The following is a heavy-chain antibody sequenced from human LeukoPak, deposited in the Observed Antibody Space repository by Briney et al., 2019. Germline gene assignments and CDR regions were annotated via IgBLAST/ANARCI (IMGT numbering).Heavy chain of an antibody. V-gene: IGHV3-53*01. CDR2: IYSDGST. CDR3: ARGLSYGVTMTASDI. J-gene: IGHJ3*02. Sequence: PGGSLRLSCAASGFTVSGDCMSWVRQAPGKGLQWVSAIYSDGSTHYADSVKGRFTISRDNSKNTLYLQMNSLRVDDAAVYYCARGLSYGVTMTASDIWGQGTMVTVSS. D-gene: IGHD4-17*01. CDR1: GFTVSGDC.